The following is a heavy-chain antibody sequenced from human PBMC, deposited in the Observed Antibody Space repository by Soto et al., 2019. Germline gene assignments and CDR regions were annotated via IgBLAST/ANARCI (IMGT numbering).Heavy chain of an antibody. J-gene: IGHJ4*01. D-gene: IGHD6-25*01. CDR2: ISVDGGDT. CDR1: GFTLSDYW. CDR3: VGAPERRPIDY. V-gene: IGHV3-74*01. Sequence: GGSLRLSCAASGFTLSDYWMHWVRQVPGKGLLWVSRISVDGGDTTYADSVKGRFTISRDNAKNTLYLQMDTLRAEDTTIYYCVGAPERRPIDYWRHGSLVTVSS.